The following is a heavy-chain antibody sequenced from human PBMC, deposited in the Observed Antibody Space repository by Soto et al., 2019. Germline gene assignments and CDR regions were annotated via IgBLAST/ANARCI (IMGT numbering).Heavy chain of an antibody. CDR1: GYTFTSYA. V-gene: IGHV1-3*01. CDR2: INAGNGNT. J-gene: IGHJ6*02. CDR3: ASQDYDFWSGYPTLYPYYYYGMDV. D-gene: IGHD3-3*01. Sequence: ASVKVSCKASGYTFTSYAMHWVRQAPGQRLEWMGWINAGNGNTKYSQKFQGRVTTTRDTSASTAYMELSSLRSEDTAVYYCASQDYDFWSGYPTLYPYYYYGMDVWGQGTTVTVSS.